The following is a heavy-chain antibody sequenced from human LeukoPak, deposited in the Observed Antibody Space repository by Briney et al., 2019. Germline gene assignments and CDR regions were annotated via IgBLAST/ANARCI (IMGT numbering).Heavy chain of an antibody. Sequence: SETLSLTCTVSGGSISSYYWSWNRQPPGKGLEWIGYIYYSGSTNYNPSLKSRVTISVDTSKNQFSLKLSSVTAADTAVYYCARTERGWFDPWGQGTLVTVSS. CDR1: GGSISSYY. CDR3: ARTERGWFDP. V-gene: IGHV4-59*08. CDR2: IYYSGST. J-gene: IGHJ5*02.